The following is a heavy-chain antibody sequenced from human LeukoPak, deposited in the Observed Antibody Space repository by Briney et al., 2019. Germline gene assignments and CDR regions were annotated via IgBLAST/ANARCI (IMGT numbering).Heavy chain of an antibody. CDR1: GFTFSNAR. V-gene: IGHV3-15*07. CDR3: STTYYYDRSEGS. CDR2: IKSKTDGGTT. D-gene: IGHD3-22*01. J-gene: IGHJ5*02. Sequence: AGGSLRLSCAASGFTFSNARVKCVRHARGEGLEGVGRIKSKTDGGTTDYAAPVKGRFTTSRDDSKNTLYLQMNSLKPADTAVYYCSTTYYYDRSEGSWGPGKLVTVSS.